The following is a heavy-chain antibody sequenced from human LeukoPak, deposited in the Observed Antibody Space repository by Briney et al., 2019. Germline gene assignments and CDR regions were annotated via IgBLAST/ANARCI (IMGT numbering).Heavy chain of an antibody. V-gene: IGHV3-23*01. CDR2: ISGSGGTT. CDR1: SVSFSTSP. CDR3: ARGVYSTGSYYFDF. D-gene: IGHD5-12*01. Sequence: GGSLRLSCAASSVSFSTSPMTWVRQAPGKGLEWVSYISGSGGTTFYADSVKGRFTISRDNSKNTLFLEVTRLRDEDTAVYYCARGVYSTGSYYFDFWGQGTLVTVSS. J-gene: IGHJ4*02.